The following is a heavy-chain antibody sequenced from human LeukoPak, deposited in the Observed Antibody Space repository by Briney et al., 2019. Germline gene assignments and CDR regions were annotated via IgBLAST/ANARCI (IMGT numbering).Heavy chain of an antibody. CDR1: GYTFTGYF. J-gene: IGHJ4*02. Sequence: ASVKVSCKTSGYTFTGYFIHWVRQAPGQGLEWMGWINPSSGGTNSAQKFQGRVTMTRDTSISTAYMELSRLRSDDAAVYYCAKVFGGYYSYDYWGPGTLVTVSS. CDR3: AKVFGGYYSYDY. V-gene: IGHV1-2*02. D-gene: IGHD3-22*01. CDR2: INPSSGGT.